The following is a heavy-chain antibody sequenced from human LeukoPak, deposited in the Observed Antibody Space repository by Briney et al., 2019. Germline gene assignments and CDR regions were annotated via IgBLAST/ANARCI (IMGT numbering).Heavy chain of an antibody. D-gene: IGHD3-22*01. CDR2: FDPEDGET. CDR1: GYTLTELS. CDR3: ARENYYDGSGSPSASAPVDH. Sequence: ASVKVSCKVSGYTLTELSMHWVRQAPGKGLEWMGGFDPEDGETIYAQNFQGRVTMTRDTSTSTVYMGLRSLRSDDTAVYYCARENYYDGSGSPSASAPVDHWGQGTLVTVSS. V-gene: IGHV1-24*01. J-gene: IGHJ4*02.